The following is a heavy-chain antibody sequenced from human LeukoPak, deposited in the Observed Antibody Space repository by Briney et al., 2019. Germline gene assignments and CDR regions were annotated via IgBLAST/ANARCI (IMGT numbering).Heavy chain of an antibody. V-gene: IGHV3-21*04. CDR2: ISSSSSYI. D-gene: IGHD3-10*01. Sequence: GGSLRLSCAASGFTFSSYSMNWVRQAPGKGLEWVSSISSSSSYIYYADSVKGRFTISRDNAKNSLYLQMNSLTTEDTALYYCAKDRQSSGNYRWFDPWGQGTLVTVSS. J-gene: IGHJ5*02. CDR3: AKDRQSSGNYRWFDP. CDR1: GFTFSSYS.